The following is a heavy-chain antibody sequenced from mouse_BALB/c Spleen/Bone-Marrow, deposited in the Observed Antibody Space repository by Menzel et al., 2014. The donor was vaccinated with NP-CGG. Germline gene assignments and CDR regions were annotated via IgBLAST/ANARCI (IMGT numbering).Heavy chain of an antibody. CDR2: IRNKAYGYTT. Sequence: DVKLVESGGGLVQPGGSLRLSCTTSGFTFTDYYMSWVRQPPGKALEWLAFIRNKAYGYTTEYSASVRGRFTISRDNPQSILYLQMNTLRAEDSATYYCARFPMDYWGQGTSVTVSS. J-gene: IGHJ4*01. V-gene: IGHV7-3*02. CDR1: GFTFTDYY. CDR3: ARFPMDY.